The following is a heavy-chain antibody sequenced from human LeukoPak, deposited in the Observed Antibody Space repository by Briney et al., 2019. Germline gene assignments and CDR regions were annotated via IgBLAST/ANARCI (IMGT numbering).Heavy chain of an antibody. V-gene: IGHV4-39*07. CDR2: IYYSGST. D-gene: IGHD3-16*01. CDR3: ARGFLIGGVVNA. Sequence: SETLSLTCTVSGGSISSSSYYWGWIRQPPGKGLEWIGSIYYSGSTYYNPSLKSRVTISVDTSKNQFSLKLSSVTAADTAVYYCARGFLIGGVVNAWGQGTLVTVSS. J-gene: IGHJ5*02. CDR1: GGSISSSSYY.